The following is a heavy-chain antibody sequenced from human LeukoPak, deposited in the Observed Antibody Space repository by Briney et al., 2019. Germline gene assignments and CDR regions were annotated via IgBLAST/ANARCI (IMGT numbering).Heavy chain of an antibody. CDR1: GGTFSSYA. J-gene: IGHJ4*02. CDR2: IIPIFGTA. D-gene: IGHD6-19*01. Sequence: ASVEVSCKASGGTFSSYAISWVRQAPGQGLEWMGGIIPIFGTANYAQKFQGRVTITADESTSTAYMELSSLRSEDTAVYYCANLSGIAVAGPDYWGQGTLVTVSS. V-gene: IGHV1-69*13. CDR3: ANLSGIAVAGPDY.